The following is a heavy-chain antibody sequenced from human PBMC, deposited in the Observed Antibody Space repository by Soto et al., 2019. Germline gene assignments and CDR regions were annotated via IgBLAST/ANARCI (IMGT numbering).Heavy chain of an antibody. J-gene: IGHJ4*02. Sequence: QVQLQESGPGLVKPSQTLSLTCTVSGGSISSGGYYRSWIRQHPGKGLEWIGYIYYSGSTYYNPSLKSRVTISVDTSKNQFSLKLSSVTAADTAVYYCARSKSGLSDWNYALFDYWGQGTLVTVSS. CDR1: GGSISSGGYY. D-gene: IGHD1-7*01. CDR2: IYYSGST. V-gene: IGHV4-31*03. CDR3: ARSKSGLSDWNYALFDY.